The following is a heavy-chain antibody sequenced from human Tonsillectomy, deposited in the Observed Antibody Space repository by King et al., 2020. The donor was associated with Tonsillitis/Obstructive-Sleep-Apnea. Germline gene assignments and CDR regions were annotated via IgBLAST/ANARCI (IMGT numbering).Heavy chain of an antibody. CDR2: INHSGST. D-gene: IGHD5-12*01. J-gene: IGHJ4*02. CDR1: GGSFSGYY. CDR3: ARGGGGDVDDYRVGTDY. V-gene: IGHV4-34*01. Sequence: QVQLQQWGAGLLKPSETLSLTCAVYGGSFSGYYWSWIRQPPGKGLEWIGEINHSGSTNYNPSLKSRVTISVDTSKNQFSLKLSSVTAADTAVYYCARGGGGDVDDYRVGTDYWGQGTLVTVSS.